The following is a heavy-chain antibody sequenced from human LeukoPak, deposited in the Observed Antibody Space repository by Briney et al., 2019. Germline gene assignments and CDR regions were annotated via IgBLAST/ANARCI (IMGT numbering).Heavy chain of an antibody. V-gene: IGHV3-30-3*01. J-gene: IGHJ4*02. CDR2: MSYTETRV. CDR3: AKEGDSSAWSSFDY. Sequence: QSGGSLRLSCAASGFTFSNYAMHWVRQAPGKGLEWVTAMSYTETRVHYADSVKGRFTISRDNSKNMLYLEMSSLRAEDTAVYYCAKEGDSSAWSSFDYWGQGTLVTVSS. D-gene: IGHD6-19*01. CDR1: GFTFSNYA.